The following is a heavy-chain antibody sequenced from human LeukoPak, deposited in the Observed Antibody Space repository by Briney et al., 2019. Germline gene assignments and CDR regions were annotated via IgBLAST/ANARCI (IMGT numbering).Heavy chain of an antibody. J-gene: IGHJ4*02. CDR2: IRYDGSNK. CDR1: GFTFSSYG. CDR3: AKVMDYYDSSGADY. D-gene: IGHD3-22*01. Sequence: GGSLRLSCAASGFTFSSYGMHWVRQAPGKGLEWVAFIRYDGSNKYYADSVKGRFTISRDNSKNTLYLQMNSLRAEDTAVYYCAKVMDYYDSSGADYWGQGTLVTVSS. V-gene: IGHV3-30*02.